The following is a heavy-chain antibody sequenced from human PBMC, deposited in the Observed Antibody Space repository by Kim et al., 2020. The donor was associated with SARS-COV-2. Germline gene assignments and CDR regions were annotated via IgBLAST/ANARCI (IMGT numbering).Heavy chain of an antibody. CDR1: GYSISSSNW. V-gene: IGHV4-28*01. CDR2: IYYSGST. CDR3: ARTNRDFWSGYYAYMDV. Sequence: SETLSLTCAVSGYSISSSNWWGWIRQPPGKGLEWIGYIYYSGSTYYNPSLKSRVTMSVDTSKNQFSLKLSSVTAVDTAVYYCARTNRDFWSGYYAYMDVWGKGTTVTVSS. J-gene: IGHJ6*03. D-gene: IGHD3-3*01.